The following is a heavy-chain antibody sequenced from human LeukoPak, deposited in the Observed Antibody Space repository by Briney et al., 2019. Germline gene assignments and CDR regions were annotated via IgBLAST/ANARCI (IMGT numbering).Heavy chain of an antibody. CDR3: AREKFDS. J-gene: IGHJ5*01. V-gene: IGHV3-30*14. CDR2: VSYEGTIK. Sequence: GRSLRLSCAASGCAFSNFATHWVRQAPGKGLEWVAVVSYEGTIKYYSDSAKGRFTISRDNSNSLISLQMNDLTTEDTAVYYCAREKFDSWGQGTLVTVSP. CDR1: GCAFSNFA.